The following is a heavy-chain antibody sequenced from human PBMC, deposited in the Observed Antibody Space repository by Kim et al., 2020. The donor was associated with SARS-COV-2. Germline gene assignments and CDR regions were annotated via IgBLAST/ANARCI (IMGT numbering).Heavy chain of an antibody. Sequence: GGSLRLSCAASGFTFSSYAMHWVRQAPGKGLEWVAVISYDGSNKYYADSVKGRFTISRDNSKNTLYLQMNSLRAEDTAVYYCARDQRGYSSSWYGYFQHWGQGTLVTVSS. D-gene: IGHD6-13*01. J-gene: IGHJ1*01. CDR2: ISYDGSNK. V-gene: IGHV3-30*04. CDR3: ARDQRGYSSSWYGYFQH. CDR1: GFTFSSYA.